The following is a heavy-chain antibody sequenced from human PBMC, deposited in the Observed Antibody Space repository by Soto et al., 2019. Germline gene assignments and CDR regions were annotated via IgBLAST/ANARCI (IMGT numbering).Heavy chain of an antibody. Sequence: GGSLRLSCAASGFTFSSYGMHWVRQAPGKGLEWVAVISYDGSNKYYADSVKGRFTISRDNSKNTLYLQMNSLRAEDTAVYYCAKPYLSRAAPQYYYMDVWGKGTTVTVSS. CDR2: ISYDGSNK. CDR3: AKPYLSRAAPQYYYMDV. V-gene: IGHV3-30*18. J-gene: IGHJ6*03. D-gene: IGHD1-26*01. CDR1: GFTFSSYG.